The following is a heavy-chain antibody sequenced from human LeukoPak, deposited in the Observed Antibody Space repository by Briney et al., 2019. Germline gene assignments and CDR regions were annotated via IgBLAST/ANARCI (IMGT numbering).Heavy chain of an antibody. CDR3: AGEAKTSNWNSVPYLDY. Sequence: SVKVSCKASGGTFSSYSFTWVRQAPGQGLEWMGRIIPMFNTANYAQDFQGRVTITADKSTSTAYMELITLRSEDTAVYYRAGEAKTSNWNSVPYLDYWGQGTLITVSS. J-gene: IGHJ4*02. V-gene: IGHV1-69*08. CDR2: IIPMFNTA. D-gene: IGHD1-7*01. CDR1: GGTFSSYS.